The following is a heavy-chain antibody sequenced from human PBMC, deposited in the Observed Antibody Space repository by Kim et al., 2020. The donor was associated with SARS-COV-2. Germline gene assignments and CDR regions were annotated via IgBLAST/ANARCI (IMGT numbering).Heavy chain of an antibody. CDR2: ITGSGTRT. Sequence: GRSLRLSCAASGFTFSTYVMTWVRQAPGKGLEWVSGITGSGTRTYYTDSVKGRFTVSRDNSKKTLFLQMNTLRAEDTAIYYCAKERLDCTTNSCDYYYYSAMDVWGQGTAVTVSS. V-gene: IGHV3-23*01. CDR3: AKERLDCTTNSCDYYYYSAMDV. CDR1: GFTFSTYV. J-gene: IGHJ6*02. D-gene: IGHD2-2*01.